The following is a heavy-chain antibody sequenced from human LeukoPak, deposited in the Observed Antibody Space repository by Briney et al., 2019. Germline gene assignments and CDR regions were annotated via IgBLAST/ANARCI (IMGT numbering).Heavy chain of an antibody. D-gene: IGHD5-12*01. CDR2: ISGSGGST. Sequence: PSETLSLTCTVSGGSISTTSYYWGWIRQAPGKGLEWVSVISGSGGSTYYADSVKGRFTISRDNSKNTLYLQMNSLRAEDTAVYYCAKGPVATIDYWGQGTLVTVSS. J-gene: IGHJ4*02. V-gene: IGHV3-23*01. CDR3: AKGPVATIDY. CDR1: GGSISTTSYY.